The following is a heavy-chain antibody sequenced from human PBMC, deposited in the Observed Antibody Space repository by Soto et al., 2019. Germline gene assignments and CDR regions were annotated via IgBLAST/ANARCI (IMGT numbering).Heavy chain of an antibody. V-gene: IGHV1-3*01. J-gene: IGHJ6*02. CDR2: INAGNGNT. Sequence: ASVKVSCKASGYTFTSYAMHWVRQAPGQRLEWMGWINAGNGNTKYSQKFQGRVTITRDTSASTAYMELSSLRSEDTAVYYCARDVQLARYYYYGMDVWGQGTTVTVSS. D-gene: IGHD6-6*01. CDR1: GYTFTSYA. CDR3: ARDVQLARYYYYGMDV.